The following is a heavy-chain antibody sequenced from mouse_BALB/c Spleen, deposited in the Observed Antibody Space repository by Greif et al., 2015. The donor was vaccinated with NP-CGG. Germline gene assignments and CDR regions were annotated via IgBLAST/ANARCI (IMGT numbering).Heavy chain of an antibody. Sequence: DLVKPGASVKLSCKASGYTFTSYWINWIKQRPGQSLEWIGRIAPGSGSTYYNEMFKGKATLTVDTSSSTAYIQLSSLSSEDSAVYFCAITTVTTFDYWGQGTTLTVSS. J-gene: IGHJ2*01. D-gene: IGHD1-1*01. CDR2: IAPGSGST. CDR3: AITTVTTFDY. V-gene: IGHV1S41*01. CDR1: GYTFTSYW.